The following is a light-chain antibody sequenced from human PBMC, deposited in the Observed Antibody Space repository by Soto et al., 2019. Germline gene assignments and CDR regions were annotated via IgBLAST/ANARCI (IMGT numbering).Light chain of an antibody. CDR1: QVIGSRY. CDR3: QQFGSSIPHT. Sequence: EIVMTQSTGTLSLSPGERATISCRASQVIGSRYLAWYHQKSGQAPRLLIYGASSRATGIPDRFSGSGSGTDFPLTIITLVPEDFGVYYCQQFGSSIPHTFGQGTKLEIK. CDR2: GAS. J-gene: IGKJ2*01. V-gene: IGKV3-20*01.